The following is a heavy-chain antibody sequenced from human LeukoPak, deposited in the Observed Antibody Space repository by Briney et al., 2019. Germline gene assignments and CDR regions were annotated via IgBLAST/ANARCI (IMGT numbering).Heavy chain of an antibody. D-gene: IGHD6-6*01. V-gene: IGHV3-30*03. J-gene: IGHJ4*02. CDR2: ISYDGSNK. CDR1: GFTFSSYG. CDR3: VSDSSSSLIFDY. Sequence: GGSLRLSCAASGFTFSSYGMHWVRQAPGKGLEWVAVISYDGSNKYYADSVKGRFTISRDNSKKTLYLEMNSLRAEDTAVYYCVSDSSSSLIFDYWGQGTLVTVSS.